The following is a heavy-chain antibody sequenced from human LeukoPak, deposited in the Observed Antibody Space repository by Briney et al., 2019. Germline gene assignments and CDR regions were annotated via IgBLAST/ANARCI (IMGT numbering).Heavy chain of an antibody. CDR1: GFTFSSYA. V-gene: IGHV3-30*04. Sequence: GGSLRLSCAASGFTFSSYAMHWDRQAPGKGLEWVAVISYDGSNKYYADSVKGRFTISRDNSKNTLYLQMNSLRAEDTAVYYCARVAGSGSYPNDYYFDYWGQGTLVTVSS. D-gene: IGHD3-10*01. J-gene: IGHJ4*02. CDR2: ISYDGSNK. CDR3: ARVAGSGSYPNDYYFDY.